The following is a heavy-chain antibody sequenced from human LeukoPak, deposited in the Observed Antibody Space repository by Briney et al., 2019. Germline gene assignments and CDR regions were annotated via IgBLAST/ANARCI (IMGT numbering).Heavy chain of an antibody. D-gene: IGHD5-18*01. CDR3: ARNGYSYDY. Sequence: GGSLRPSCATSGFTFSDYAMSWVRQAPGKGLEWVSVIYSGGSTYYADSVKGRFTISRDNSKNTLYLQMNSLRAEDTAVYYCARNGYSYDYWGQGTLVTVSS. CDR2: IYSGGST. J-gene: IGHJ4*02. CDR1: GFTFSDYA. V-gene: IGHV3-66*01.